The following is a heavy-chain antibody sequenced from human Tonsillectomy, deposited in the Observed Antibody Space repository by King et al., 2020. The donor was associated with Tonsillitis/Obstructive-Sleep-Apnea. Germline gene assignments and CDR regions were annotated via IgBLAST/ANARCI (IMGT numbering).Heavy chain of an antibody. Sequence: QLVQSGPEVKKPGTSVKVSCKASGFTFTSSAVQWVRQARGQRLEWIGWIVVGSGNTNYAQKFKERVTITRDMSTSTAYMELSSLRSEDTAVYYCAADPRIIHAFDIWGQGTMVTVSS. D-gene: IGHD3-16*01. CDR2: IVVGSGNT. CDR1: GFTFTSSA. V-gene: IGHV1-58*01. CDR3: AADPRIIHAFDI. J-gene: IGHJ3*02.